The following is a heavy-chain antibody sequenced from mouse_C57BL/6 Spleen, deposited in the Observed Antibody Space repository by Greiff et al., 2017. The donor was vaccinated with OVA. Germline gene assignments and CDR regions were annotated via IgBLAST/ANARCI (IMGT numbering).Heavy chain of an antibody. CDR2: ISYDGSN. CDR1: GYSITSGYY. V-gene: IGHV3-6*01. J-gene: IGHJ2*01. D-gene: IGHD2-2*01. Sequence: EVHLVESGPGLVKPSQSLSLTCSVTGYSITSGYYWNWIRQFPGNKLEWMGYISYDGSNNYNPSLKNRISITRDTSKNQFFLKLNSVTTEDTATYYCAIAGGYDVYYFDYWGQGTTLTVSS. CDR3: AIAGGYDVYYFDY.